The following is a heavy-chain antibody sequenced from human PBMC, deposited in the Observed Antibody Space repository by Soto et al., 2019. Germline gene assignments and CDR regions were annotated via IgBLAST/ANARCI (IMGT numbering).Heavy chain of an antibody. CDR2: IIPIFGTA. CDR1: GGTFSSYA. V-gene: IGHV1-69*01. CDR3: ARVSVEMATFHYGMDV. D-gene: IGHD2-21*01. Sequence: QVQLVQSGAEVKKPGSSVKVSCKASGGTFSSYAISWVRQAPGQGLEWMGGIIPIFGTANYAQKSQGRVTITADESTSTAYMELSSLRSEDTAVYYCARVSVEMATFHYGMDVWGQGTTVTVSS. J-gene: IGHJ6*02.